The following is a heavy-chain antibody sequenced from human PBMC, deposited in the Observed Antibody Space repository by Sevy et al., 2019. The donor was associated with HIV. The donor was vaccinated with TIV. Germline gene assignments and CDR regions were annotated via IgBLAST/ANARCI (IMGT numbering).Heavy chain of an antibody. V-gene: IGHV4-34*01. CDR3: ARGGGRQLVPKGTFDY. Sequence: SETLSLTCAVYGGSFSGYYWSWIRQPPGKGLEWIGEINHSGSTNYNPSLKSRVTISVDTSKNQLSLKLSSVTAADTAVYYCARGGGRQLVPKGTFDYWGQGTLVTVSS. CDR2: INHSGST. CDR1: GGSFSGYY. D-gene: IGHD6-13*01. J-gene: IGHJ4*02.